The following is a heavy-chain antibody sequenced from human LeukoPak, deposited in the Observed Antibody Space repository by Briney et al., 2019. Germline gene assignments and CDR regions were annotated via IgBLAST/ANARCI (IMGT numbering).Heavy chain of an antibody. J-gene: IGHJ4*02. CDR2: IFHSGST. CDR1: GYSISSGYY. Sequence: SETQSLTCTVSGYSISSGYYWGWIRQPPGKGMEWIGSIFHSGSTYYNPSLKSRVTISVDTSKNQFSLKLSSVTAADTAVYYCARHGSLGSPFVYWGQGILVTVSS. CDR3: ARHGSLGSPFVY. D-gene: IGHD1-14*01. V-gene: IGHV4-38-2*02.